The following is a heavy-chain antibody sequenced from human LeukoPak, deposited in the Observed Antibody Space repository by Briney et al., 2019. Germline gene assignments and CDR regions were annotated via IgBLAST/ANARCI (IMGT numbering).Heavy chain of an antibody. CDR3: ASRHCSGENCYAGPLDF. V-gene: IGHV3-53*01. Sequence: GGSLRLSCEASNFSFSDYPMNWVRQAPGRGLEWVSVSYSGGSTYYEDSVKGRFTVSSDVSKNTLYLQMNNLRGEDTAVYYCASRHCSGENCYAGPLDFWGQGIQVTVSS. CDR1: NFSFSDYP. J-gene: IGHJ4*02. D-gene: IGHD2-8*02. CDR2: SYSGGST.